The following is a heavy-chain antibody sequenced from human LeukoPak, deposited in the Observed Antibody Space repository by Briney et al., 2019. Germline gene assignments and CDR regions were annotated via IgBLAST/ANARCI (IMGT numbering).Heavy chain of an antibody. V-gene: IGHV4-59*01. J-gene: IGHJ3*02. Sequence: SETLSLTCTVSGGTISNYYWSWIRQPPGKGLEWIAYIDYSGSTNYNPSLKSRVTISVDASRNQFSLNLSSVTAADTAAYYCARDRRRDLLHAFDIWGQGTMVTVSS. CDR1: GGTISNYY. D-gene: IGHD1-26*01. CDR3: ARDRRRDLLHAFDI. CDR2: IDYSGST.